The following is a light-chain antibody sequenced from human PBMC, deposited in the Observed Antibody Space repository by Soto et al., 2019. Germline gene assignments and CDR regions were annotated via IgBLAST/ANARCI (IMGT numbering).Light chain of an antibody. J-gene: IGKJ1*01. V-gene: IGKV3D-20*01. CDR2: DAS. Sequence: ESVWTHSPATLSFSPWERATRSICSSQSVSSSYLAWYQQKPGLAPRLLIYDASSRATGIPDRFSGSGSGTDFTLTISRLEPEDFAVYYCQQYGSSPWTFGQGTKVDIK. CDR1: QSVSSSY. CDR3: QQYGSSPWT.